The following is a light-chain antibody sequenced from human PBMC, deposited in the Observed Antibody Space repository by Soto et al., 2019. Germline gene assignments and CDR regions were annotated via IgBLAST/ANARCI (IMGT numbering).Light chain of an antibody. CDR1: QTISNW. CDR3: QQLDRYPFT. Sequence: IQMTQSPSTLSASVGDRFTITCKASQTISNWLAWYQQKPGKAPKLLIYKASTLESGVPSRFSGSGSGTEFTLTISSLQPDDFASYYCQQLDRYPFTFGEGTKVDIK. J-gene: IGKJ4*01. CDR2: KAS. V-gene: IGKV1-5*03.